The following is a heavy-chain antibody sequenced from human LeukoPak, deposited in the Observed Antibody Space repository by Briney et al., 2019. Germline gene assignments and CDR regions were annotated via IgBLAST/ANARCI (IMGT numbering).Heavy chain of an antibody. CDR2: ISGSGAST. Sequence: PGGSLRLSCAASGFTFSSYAMSWVRQAPGKGLEWVSGISGSGASTYYADSVKSRFTISRDNSKNTLYLQMNSLRAEDTAVYYCANYLLGFDYWGQGTLVTVSS. V-gene: IGHV3-23*01. D-gene: IGHD3-10*01. CDR1: GFTFSSYA. J-gene: IGHJ4*02. CDR3: ANYLLGFDY.